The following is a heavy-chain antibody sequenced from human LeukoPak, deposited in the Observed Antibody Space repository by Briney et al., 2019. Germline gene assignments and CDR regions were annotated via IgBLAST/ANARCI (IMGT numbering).Heavy chain of an antibody. CDR2: IYYSGST. CDR1: GGSISSGGYY. J-gene: IGHJ5*02. CDR3: ARQGDFWSGYYHNPWFDP. Sequence: NASETLSLTCTVSGGSISSGGYYWSWIRQHPGKGLEWIGYIYYSGSTYYNSSLKSRVTISVDTSKNQFSLKLSSVTAADTAVYYCARQGDFWSGYYHNPWFDPWGQGTLVTVSS. V-gene: IGHV4-31*03. D-gene: IGHD3-3*01.